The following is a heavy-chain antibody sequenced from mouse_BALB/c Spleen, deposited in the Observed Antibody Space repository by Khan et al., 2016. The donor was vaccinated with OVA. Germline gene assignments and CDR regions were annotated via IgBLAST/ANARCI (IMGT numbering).Heavy chain of an antibody. D-gene: IGHD1-1*01. CDR3: ARGGITTGYFDY. V-gene: IGHV1-87*01. Sequence: QVQLQQSGTELARPGASVKLSCKASGYTFTSYWMQWVKQRPGQGLEWIGAIYPGDGNSRYTQKFKGKATLTADKSSSTAYMQLSSLASDDSAVYYCARGGITTGYFDYWGQGTTLTVSS. CDR1: GYTFTSYW. J-gene: IGHJ2*01. CDR2: IYPGDGNS.